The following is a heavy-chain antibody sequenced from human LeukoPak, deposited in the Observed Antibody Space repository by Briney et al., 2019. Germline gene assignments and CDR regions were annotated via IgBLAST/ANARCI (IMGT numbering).Heavy chain of an antibody. CDR2: IYYSGST. V-gene: IGHV4-59*01. Sequence: SETLSLTCTVSGGSISSFYWSWIRQPPGKGLEWVGYIYYSGSTNYNPSLKSRVTISVDTSRNHFSLRLSSVTAADTAVYYCARGGWSLDYWGQGTLVTVSS. J-gene: IGHJ4*02. CDR1: GGSISSFY. D-gene: IGHD6-19*01. CDR3: ARGGWSLDY.